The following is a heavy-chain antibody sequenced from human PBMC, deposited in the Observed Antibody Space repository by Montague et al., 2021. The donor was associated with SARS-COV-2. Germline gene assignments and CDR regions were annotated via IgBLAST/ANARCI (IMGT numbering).Heavy chain of an antibody. CDR3: ARDGGTVTTFLGVGYVRGRLNWFDP. V-gene: IGHV4-39*07. D-gene: IGHD4-17*01. CDR2: IYYSGST. J-gene: IGHJ5*02. Sequence: SETLSLTCTVSGGSISSGSYYWGWIRQPPGKGLEWIGSIYYSGSTYYNPSLKSRVTISVDTSKNQFSLKLGSVTAADTAVYYCARDGGTVTTFLGVGYVRGRLNWFDPWGQGTLVTVSS. CDR1: GGSISSGSYY.